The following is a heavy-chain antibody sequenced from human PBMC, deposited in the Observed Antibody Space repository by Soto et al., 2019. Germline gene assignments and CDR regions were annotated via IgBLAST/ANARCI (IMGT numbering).Heavy chain of an antibody. J-gene: IGHJ3*02. D-gene: IGHD3-16*02. V-gene: IGHV3-30-3*01. CDR2: ISYDGSNK. CDR1: GFSFSNYA. Sequence: QVQLVESGGGVVQPGRSLRLSCVASGFSFSNYAMHWVRQAPGKGLEWVAVISYDGSNKYYADSVKGRFTISRDNSXNPLYLQMNNLRTEDTAVYYCATVRGYRQDFDAFDIWGQGTMVTVSS. CDR3: ATVRGYRQDFDAFDI.